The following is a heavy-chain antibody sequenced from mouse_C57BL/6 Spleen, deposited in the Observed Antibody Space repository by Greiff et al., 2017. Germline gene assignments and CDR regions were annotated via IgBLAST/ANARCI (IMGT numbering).Heavy chain of an antibody. J-gene: IGHJ3*01. V-gene: IGHV1-26*01. CDR2: INPNNGGT. D-gene: IGHD3-1*01. CDR3: ARTEAGFRDWFAY. CDR1: GYTFTDYY. Sequence: EVQLQQSGPELVKPGASVKISCKASGYTFTDYYMNWVKQSHGKSLEWIGDINPNNGGTSYNQKFKGKATLTVDKSSSTAYMELRSLTSEDSAVYYCARTEAGFRDWFAYWGQGTRVTVSA.